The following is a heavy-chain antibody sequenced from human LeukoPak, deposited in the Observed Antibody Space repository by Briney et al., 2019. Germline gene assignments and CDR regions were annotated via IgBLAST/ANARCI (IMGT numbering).Heavy chain of an antibody. J-gene: IGHJ4*02. CDR1: GGTFSSYA. Sequence: ASVKVSCKASGGTFSSYAISWVRQAPGQGLEWMRRIIPILGIANYAQKFQGRVTITADKSTSTAYMEPSSLRSEDTAVYYCARDSWFGELGPDYWGQGTLVTVSS. CDR2: IIPILGIA. D-gene: IGHD3-10*01. V-gene: IGHV1-69*04. CDR3: ARDSWFGELGPDY.